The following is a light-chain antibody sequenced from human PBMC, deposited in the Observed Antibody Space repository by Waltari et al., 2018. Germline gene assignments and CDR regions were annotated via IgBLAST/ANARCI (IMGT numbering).Light chain of an antibody. J-gene: IGKJ4*01. Sequence: EIVMTQSPATLSLSPGETATLSCRASQSVGSYLAWYHQKPGQAPKLLVHGAYSRATGIPDRFSGSGSRTDFTLTIRGLEPEDVGVYHCQQYNDLLTFGGGTKVEIK. CDR2: GAY. V-gene: IGKV3D-15*01. CDR3: QQYNDLLT. CDR1: QSVGSY.